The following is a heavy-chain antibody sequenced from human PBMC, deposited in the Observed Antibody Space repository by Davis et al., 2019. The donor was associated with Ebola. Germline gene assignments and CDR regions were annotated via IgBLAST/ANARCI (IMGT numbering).Heavy chain of an antibody. Sequence: SETLSLTCTVSGGSISSGGYYWSWIRQHPGKGLEWIGYIYYSGSTYYNPSLKSRVTISVDTSKNQFSLQLSSVTAADTAVYYCARDRSTYYYDSSGYTTVRAFDIWGQGTMVTVSS. CDR3: ARDRSTYYYDSSGYTTVRAFDI. D-gene: IGHD3-22*01. CDR2: IYYSGST. V-gene: IGHV4-31*03. J-gene: IGHJ3*02. CDR1: GGSISSGGYY.